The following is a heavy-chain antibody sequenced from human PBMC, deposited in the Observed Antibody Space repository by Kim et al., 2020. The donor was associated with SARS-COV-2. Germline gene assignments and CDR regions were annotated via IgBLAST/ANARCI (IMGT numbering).Heavy chain of an antibody. Sequence: ASVKVSCKASGYTFTGYYMHWVRQAPGQGLEWMGWINPNSGGTNYAQKFQGRVTMTRNTSISTAYMELSRLRSDDTAVYYCARRVVRGYYYGMDVWGQGTTVTVSS. CDR2: INPNSGGT. J-gene: IGHJ6*02. V-gene: IGHV1-2*02. CDR3: ARRVVRGYYYGMDV. CDR1: GYTFTGYY. D-gene: IGHD3-3*01.